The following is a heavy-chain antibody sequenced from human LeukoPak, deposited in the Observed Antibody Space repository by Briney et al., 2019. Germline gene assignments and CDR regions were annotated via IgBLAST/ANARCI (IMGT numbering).Heavy chain of an antibody. V-gene: IGHV1-2*02. Sequence: ASVKVSCKASGYTFTGYYMHWVRQAPGQGLEWMGWINPNSGGTNYAQKFQGRVTMTRDTSISTAYMELSRLRSDDTAVYYCARDLEYCLGGTCRGFDYWGQGTLVTVSS. CDR3: ARDLEYCLGGTCRGFDY. CDR1: GYTFTGYY. CDR2: INPNSGGT. D-gene: IGHD2-15*01. J-gene: IGHJ4*02.